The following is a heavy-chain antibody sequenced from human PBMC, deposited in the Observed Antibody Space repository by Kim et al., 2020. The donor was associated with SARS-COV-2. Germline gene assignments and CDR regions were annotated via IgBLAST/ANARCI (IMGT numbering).Heavy chain of an antibody. CDR1: GFTFSAYT. V-gene: IGHV3-23*01. CDR2: ISSSDRTP. J-gene: IGHJ3*01. Sequence: GGSLRLSCAASGFTFSAYTMSWVRQAPGKGLEWVSSISSSDRTPYYAACVKGRFTVSRDDSRNILYLQMNSLRAEDTAVYYCSNRHQDRNCTSTNYFDV. CDR3: SNRHQDRNCTSTNYFDV. D-gene: IGHD2-8*01.